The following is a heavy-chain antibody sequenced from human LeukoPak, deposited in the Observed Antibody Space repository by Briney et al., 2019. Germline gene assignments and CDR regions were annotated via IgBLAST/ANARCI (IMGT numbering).Heavy chain of an antibody. CDR2: FSSSSTYI. Sequence: GSLRLSCAASGFTFSGYSMNWVRQAPGKGLEWVSAFSSSSTYIYYVDSVKGRFTISRDNAKNSLYLQMDSLRAEDTAIYFCARVRRRSSAYDYSDYWGQGTLVTVSA. D-gene: IGHD5-12*01. CDR1: GFTFSGYS. V-gene: IGHV3-21*06. CDR3: ARVRRRSSAYDYSDY. J-gene: IGHJ4*02.